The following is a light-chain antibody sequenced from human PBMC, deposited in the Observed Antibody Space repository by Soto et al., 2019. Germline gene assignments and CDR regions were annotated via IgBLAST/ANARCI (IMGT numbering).Light chain of an antibody. CDR2: DVS. V-gene: IGKV1-5*01. J-gene: IGKJ4*01. CDR3: QQYESYSLT. CDR1: HSIRDC. Sequence: DIQMTQSPPTLSASVGDSLTITCRASHSIRDCLAWYQQKPGKAPRLLIYDVSNLESGVPSRFSGNGSGTEFTLTISSLRPDDFATYYCQQYESYSLTFGGGTRVDIK.